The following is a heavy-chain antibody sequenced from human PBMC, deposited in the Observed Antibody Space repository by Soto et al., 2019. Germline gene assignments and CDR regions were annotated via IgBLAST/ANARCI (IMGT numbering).Heavy chain of an antibody. CDR1: GFTFSSYW. J-gene: IGHJ4*02. CDR3: ARVPYYDFWSGYYFDY. CDR2: IKQDGSEK. V-gene: IGHV3-7*01. D-gene: IGHD3-3*01. Sequence: EVQLVVSGGGLVQPGGSLRLSCAASGFTFSSYWMSWVRQAPGKGLEWVANIKQDGSEKYYVDSVKGRFTISRDNAKNSLYLQMNSLRAEDTAVYYCARVPYYDFWSGYYFDYWGQGTLVTVSS.